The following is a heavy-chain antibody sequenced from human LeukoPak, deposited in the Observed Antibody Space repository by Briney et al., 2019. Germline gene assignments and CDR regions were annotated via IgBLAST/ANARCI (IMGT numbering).Heavy chain of an antibody. D-gene: IGHD2-15*01. CDR2: VTGSGGDT. CDR3: ARGTLEHCSGASCYPLDS. CDR1: GFTFSNYA. J-gene: IGHJ5*01. V-gene: IGHV3-23*01. Sequence: GGSLRLSCAASGFTFSNYAMSWVRQTPGKGLECVSVVTGSGGDTYYTGSVNGRFTISRDNSKNTLYLQMNSLRAEDTAVYYCARGTLEHCSGASCYPLDSWGQGTLVTVSS.